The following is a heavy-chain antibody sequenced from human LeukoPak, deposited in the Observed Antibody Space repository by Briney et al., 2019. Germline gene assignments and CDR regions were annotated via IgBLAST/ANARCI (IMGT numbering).Heavy chain of an antibody. CDR1: GGTIGTYY. Sequence: SETLSLTCTVSGGTIGTYYWSWIRQPAEKGLEWIGRIDNSGLTNYNPSLKSRVTMSVDTSRNQFSLKLTSVTAADTAIYFCAKGPYGSGSYGIDYWGRGTLVTVSS. CDR3: AKGPYGSGSYGIDY. V-gene: IGHV4-4*07. J-gene: IGHJ4*02. CDR2: IDNSGLT. D-gene: IGHD3-10*01.